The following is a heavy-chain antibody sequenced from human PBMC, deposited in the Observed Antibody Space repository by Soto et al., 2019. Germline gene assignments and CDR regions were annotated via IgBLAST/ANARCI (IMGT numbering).Heavy chain of an antibody. CDR3: ANDRKAVAGTNYYYDMDV. V-gene: IGHV3-23*01. Sequence: GGSLRLSCAASGFTFSSYAMSWVRQAPGKGLEWVSAISGSGGSTYYADSVKGRFTISRDNSKNTLYLQMNSLRAEDTAVFFCANDRKAVAGTNYYYDMDVWGKGTTVTVSS. D-gene: IGHD6-19*01. J-gene: IGHJ6*03. CDR2: ISGSGGST. CDR1: GFTFSSYA.